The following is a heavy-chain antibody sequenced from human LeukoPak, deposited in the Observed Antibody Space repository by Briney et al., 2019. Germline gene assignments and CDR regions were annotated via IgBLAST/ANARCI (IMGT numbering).Heavy chain of an antibody. V-gene: IGHV3-21*01. CDR2: ISSSSSYI. CDR1: GFTFSSYS. Sequence: GGPLRLSCAASGFTFSSYSMNWVRQAPGEGLEWVSSISSSSSYIYYADSVKGRFTISRDNAKNSLYLQMNSLRAEDTAVYYCASSIEFEGYWGQGTLVTVSS. D-gene: IGHD2/OR15-2a*01. J-gene: IGHJ4*02. CDR3: ASSIEFEGY.